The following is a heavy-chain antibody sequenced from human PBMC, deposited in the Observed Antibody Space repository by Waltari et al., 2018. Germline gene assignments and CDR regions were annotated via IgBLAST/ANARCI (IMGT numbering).Heavy chain of an antibody. D-gene: IGHD4-17*01. CDR1: GFTFSSYA. Sequence: EVQLLESGGGLVQPGGSLRLSCAASGFTFSSYAMSWVRQAPGKGLEWVSAISGSGGSTYYADSVKGRFTISRDNSKNTLYLQMNSLRAEDTAVYYCAKDRDWATTVTEAFDYWGQGTLVTVSS. V-gene: IGHV3-23*01. CDR3: AKDRDWATTVTEAFDY. CDR2: ISGSGGST. J-gene: IGHJ4*02.